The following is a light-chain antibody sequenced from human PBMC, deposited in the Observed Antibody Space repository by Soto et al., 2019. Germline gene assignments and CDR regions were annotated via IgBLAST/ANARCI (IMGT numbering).Light chain of an antibody. CDR3: QQHSTSPWT. CDR1: QSVRNNY. V-gene: IGKV3-20*01. CDR2: AIS. J-gene: IGKJ1*01. Sequence: EIVLTQSPGTLSLSPGETAALSCRASQSVRNNYLVWYRQKPGQAPRLLIYAISSMAAGIPDRFSGSGSGTDFTLTITRLEPEDYAVYYCQQHSTSPWTFGQGTRVEI.